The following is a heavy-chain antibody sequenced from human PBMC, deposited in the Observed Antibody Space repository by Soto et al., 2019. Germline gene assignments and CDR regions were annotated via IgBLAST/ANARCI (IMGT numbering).Heavy chain of an antibody. CDR2: MNPQTGNT. CDR1: GYTFTRYD. J-gene: IGHJ6*03. D-gene: IGHD6-6*01. CDR3: ARLSEESSSSNYYYFYMDV. V-gene: IGHV1-8*01. Sequence: QVQLVQSGSEGKEPGASMKISCQASGYTFTRYDITWVRQATGQGLGGRGGMNPQTGNTAYAEKFQGRVTMTRSTSINTAYMELSGLRSEDTAVYYCARLSEESSSSNYYYFYMDVWGKGSTVTVSS.